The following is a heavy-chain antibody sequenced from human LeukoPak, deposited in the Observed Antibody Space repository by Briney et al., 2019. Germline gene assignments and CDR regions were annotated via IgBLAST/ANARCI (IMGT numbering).Heavy chain of an antibody. Sequence: SETVSLTCTVSGGSISSYYWSWIRQPPGKGLEWIGYFYYSGSTNYNPSLKSRVTISVDTSKNQFSLRLSSVTAADTAVYYCARDYCSGGSCYGGLNYYYGMDVWGQGTTVTVSS. CDR1: GGSISSYY. CDR2: FYYSGST. V-gene: IGHV4-59*01. J-gene: IGHJ6*02. D-gene: IGHD2-15*01. CDR3: ARDYCSGGSCYGGLNYYYGMDV.